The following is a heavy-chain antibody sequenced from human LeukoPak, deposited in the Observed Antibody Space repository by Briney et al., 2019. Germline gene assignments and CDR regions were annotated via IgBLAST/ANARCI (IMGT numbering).Heavy chain of an antibody. Sequence: PGGSLRLSCAASGFTFSSYEMNWVRQAPGKGLEWVSYISSSGSTIYYADSVKGRFTISRDNAKNTLYLQMNSLRVEDTAMYYCAKDRSPGWFDPWGQGTLVTVSS. D-gene: IGHD6-13*01. CDR1: GFTFSSYE. CDR2: ISSSGSTI. V-gene: IGHV3-48*03. J-gene: IGHJ5*02. CDR3: AKDRSPGWFDP.